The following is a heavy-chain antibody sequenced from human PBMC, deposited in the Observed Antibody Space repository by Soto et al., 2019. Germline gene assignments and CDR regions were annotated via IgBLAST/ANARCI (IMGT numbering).Heavy chain of an antibody. Sequence: PGGSLRLSCAASGFTFSSYAMSWVRQAPGKGLEWVSGTSATGYSTYYADSVKGRFTISRDNSKNTLYLQMYSLRAEDTALYYCAKGFARSRDLIDYWGQGTLVTVSS. CDR2: TSATGYST. D-gene: IGHD6-13*01. V-gene: IGHV3-23*01. CDR1: GFTFSSYA. J-gene: IGHJ4*02. CDR3: AKGFARSRDLIDY.